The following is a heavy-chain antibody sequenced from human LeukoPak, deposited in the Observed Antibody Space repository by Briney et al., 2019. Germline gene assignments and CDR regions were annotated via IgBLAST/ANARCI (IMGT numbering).Heavy chain of an antibody. CDR3: AALRRHVVVVVAATPEDY. CDR1: GFTFSSYA. D-gene: IGHD2-15*01. V-gene: IGHV3-23*01. Sequence: GGSLRLSCAASGFTFSSYAMSWVRQAPGKGLEWVSAISGSGGSTYYADSVKGRFTISRDNSKNTLYLQMNSLRAEDTAVYYCAALRRHVVVVVAATPEDYWGQGTLVTVSS. J-gene: IGHJ4*02. CDR2: ISGSGGST.